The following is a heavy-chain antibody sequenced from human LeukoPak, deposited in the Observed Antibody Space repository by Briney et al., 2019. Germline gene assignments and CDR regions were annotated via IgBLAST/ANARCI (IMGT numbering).Heavy chain of an antibody. CDR1: GYSISSGYY. D-gene: IGHD6-13*01. Sequence: PSETLSLTCRVLGYSISSGYYWGWIRQPPGKGLEWMGIIYQSGKTYCNPSLESRVTISVDTSKNQFSLKMNSMTAADTAMYYCARGLPGGQLSRYDYWGQGTLVTVSS. CDR3: ARGLPGGQLSRYDY. J-gene: IGHJ4*02. V-gene: IGHV4-38-2*02. CDR2: IYQSGKT.